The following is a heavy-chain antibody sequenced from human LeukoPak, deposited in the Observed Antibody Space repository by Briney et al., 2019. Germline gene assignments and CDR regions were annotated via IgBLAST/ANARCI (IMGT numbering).Heavy chain of an antibody. D-gene: IGHD3-10*01. J-gene: IGHJ5*02. V-gene: IGHV4-39*01. Sequence: SETLSLTCTVSGGSISSSSYYWGWIRQPPGKGLEWIGSIYYSGSTYYNPSLKSRVTISVDTSKNQFSLKLSSVTAADTAVYYCARSKSLGYYGSGFDPWGQGTLVTVSS. CDR2: IYYSGST. CDR3: ARSKSLGYYGSGFDP. CDR1: GGSISSSSYY.